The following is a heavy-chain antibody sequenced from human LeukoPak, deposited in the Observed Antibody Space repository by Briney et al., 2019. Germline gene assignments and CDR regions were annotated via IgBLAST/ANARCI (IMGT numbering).Heavy chain of an antibody. CDR3: ARGHKHDFWSGYSGWFDP. V-gene: IGHV4-34*01. D-gene: IGHD3-3*01. CDR2: INHSGTT. J-gene: IGHJ5*02. Sequence: SETLSLTCTVSGGSFSGYYWSWIRQPPGKGLELIGEINHSGTTNYNPSLKSRVTVSLDASKNQFSLKLSSVTAADTAVYYCARGHKHDFWSGYSGWFDPWDQGTLVTVSS. CDR1: GGSFSGYY.